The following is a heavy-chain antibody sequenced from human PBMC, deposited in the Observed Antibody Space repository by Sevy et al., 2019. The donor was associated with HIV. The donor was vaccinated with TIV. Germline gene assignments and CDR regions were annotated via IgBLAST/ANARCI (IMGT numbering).Heavy chain of an antibody. CDR2: ISTYNTVR. V-gene: IGHV1-18*01. CDR1: GYTFTSYG. D-gene: IGHD6-25*01. J-gene: IGHJ5*02. CDR3: ARSTQAAGRSNWFDP. Sequence: ASVKVSCKASGYTFTSYGISWVRQAPGQGLEWMGWISTYNTVRNSAQKFHDRVTMTIDTSTITAYMELRSLRSDDTAVYYCARSTQAAGRSNWFDPWGQGTLVTVSS.